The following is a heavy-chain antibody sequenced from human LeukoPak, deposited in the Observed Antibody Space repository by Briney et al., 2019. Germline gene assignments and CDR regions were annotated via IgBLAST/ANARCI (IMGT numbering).Heavy chain of an antibody. CDR2: IKGKTDGGTT. V-gene: IGHV3-15*01. D-gene: IGHD4-23*01. CDR3: ARDEDEYGGKD. J-gene: IGHJ4*02. Sequence: PGGSLRLSCAASGFTFTNAWMNWVRQAPGKGLEWVGRIKGKTDGGTTDYATPVKGRFTISRDNSKNTLYLQMNSLRAEDTAVYFCARDEDEYGGKDWGQGTLVTVSS. CDR1: GFTFTNAW.